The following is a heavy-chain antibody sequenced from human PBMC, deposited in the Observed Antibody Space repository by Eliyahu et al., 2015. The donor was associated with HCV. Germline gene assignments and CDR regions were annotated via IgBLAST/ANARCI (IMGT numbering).Heavy chain of an antibody. CDR3: GKDESPGGMDV. J-gene: IGHJ6*02. CDR2: ISLDSDRI. V-gene: IGHV3-9*01. Sequence: EVQLVQSGGGLVQPGGSLRLSCAAPGFHFHKYAMHWVRQAPGKGLEXVSGISLDSDRIGYADSVKGRFTISKDNAKNSVYLQINSLRAEDTALYYCGKDESPGGMDVWGQGTTVTVSS. CDR1: GFHFHKYA.